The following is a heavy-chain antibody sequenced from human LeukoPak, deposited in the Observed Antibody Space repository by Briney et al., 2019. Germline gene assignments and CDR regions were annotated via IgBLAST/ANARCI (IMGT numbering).Heavy chain of an antibody. CDR3: VRENHGSFDY. V-gene: IGHV3-21*01. CDR1: GFTFSSYT. Sequence: PGGSLRLSCAASGFTFSSYTMSWVRQAPGKGLEWVSSITGSSTYIYYADSVKGRFTISRDNAKNSLYLQMNSLRADDTAVYYCVRENHGSFDYWGRGSLVTVSS. CDR2: ITGSSTYI. J-gene: IGHJ4*02. D-gene: IGHD1-14*01.